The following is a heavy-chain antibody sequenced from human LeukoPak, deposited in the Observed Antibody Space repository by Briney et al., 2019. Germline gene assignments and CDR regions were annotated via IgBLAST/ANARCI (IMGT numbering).Heavy chain of an antibody. J-gene: IGHJ4*02. Sequence: SETLSLTCAVYGGSFSGYYWSWIRQPPGKGLEWIGEINHSGSNNYNPSLKRRVTISVDTSKNQFSLKLSSVTAADTAVYYCARHIYSGSYLRVYYFDYWGQGTLATVSS. CDR2: INHSGSN. D-gene: IGHD1-26*01. V-gene: IGHV4-34*01. CDR1: GGSFSGYY. CDR3: ARHIYSGSYLRVYYFDY.